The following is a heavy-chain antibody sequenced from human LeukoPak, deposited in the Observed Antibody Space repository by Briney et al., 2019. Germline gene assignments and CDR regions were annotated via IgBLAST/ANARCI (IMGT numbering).Heavy chain of an antibody. CDR2: IYYSEST. V-gene: IGHV4-31*03. D-gene: IGHD3-10*01. CDR3: AREGRANYYGSGSYFVRYFDY. J-gene: IGHJ4*02. Sequence: SETLSLTCTVSGGSISSGGYYWSWIRQHPGQGLEWIGYIYYSESTCYNPSIKSRVTISVDTSKIQFCLQLSSVTAADTAVYYCAREGRANYYGSGSYFVRYFDYWGQGTLVIVSS. CDR1: GGSISSGGYY.